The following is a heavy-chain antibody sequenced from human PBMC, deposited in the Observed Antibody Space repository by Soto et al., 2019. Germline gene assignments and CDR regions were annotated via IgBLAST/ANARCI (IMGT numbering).Heavy chain of an antibody. CDR2: INTYNGFT. Sequence: QVQLVQSGAEVKQPGASVKVSCQASGYTFTSYGIGWVRQAPGQGLEWMGWINTYNGFTNYAQKFQGRVTMTRDTSTSTAYMELRSLTSDDTGIYFCERYCSGGSCYGSFYDPWGQGFLVTVSS. D-gene: IGHD2-15*01. J-gene: IGHJ5*02. CDR3: ERYCSGGSCYGSFYDP. V-gene: IGHV1-18*01. CDR1: GYTFTSYG.